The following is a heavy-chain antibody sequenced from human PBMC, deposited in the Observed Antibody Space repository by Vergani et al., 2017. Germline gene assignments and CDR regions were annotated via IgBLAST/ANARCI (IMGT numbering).Heavy chain of an antibody. CDR2: ISSSSSYI. CDR1: GFTFSSYS. D-gene: IGHD6-13*01. V-gene: IGHV3-21*01. J-gene: IGHJ6*02. Sequence: EVQLVESGGGLVKPGGSLRLSCAASGFTFSSYSMNWVRQAPGKGLEWVSSISSSSSYIYYADSVKGRFTISRDNAKNSLYLQMNSLRAEDTAVYYCARDLVPAAGTGLYYYGMDVWGQGTTVTVSS. CDR3: ARDLVPAAGTGLYYYGMDV.